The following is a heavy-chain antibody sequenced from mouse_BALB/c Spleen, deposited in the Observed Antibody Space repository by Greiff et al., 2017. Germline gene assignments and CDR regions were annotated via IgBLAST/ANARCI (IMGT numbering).Heavy chain of an antibody. CDR2: IYPGSGST. V-gene: IGHV1-81*01. Sequence: QVQLQQSGPELVKPGASVKMSCKASGYTFTDYVISWVKQRTGQGLEWIGEIYPGSGSTYYNEKFKGKATLTADKSSNTAYMQLSSLTSEDSAVYFCASLPLAYWGQGTLVTVSA. CDR3: ASLPLAY. CDR1: GYTFTDYV. D-gene: IGHD5-5*01. J-gene: IGHJ3*01.